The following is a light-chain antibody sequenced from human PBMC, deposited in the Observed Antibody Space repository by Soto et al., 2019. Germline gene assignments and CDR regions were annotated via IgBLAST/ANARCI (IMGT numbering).Light chain of an antibody. CDR1: SSNIGAGYD. CDR3: QSYDSSLSGYV. V-gene: IGLV1-40*01. J-gene: IGLJ1*01. Sequence: QSVLTQPPSVFGAPGQRVTISCTGSSSNIGAGYDVHWYQQLPGTAPKLLIYGNSNRPSGVPDRFSGSKSGTSASLAITGLQAEDEADYYYQSYDSSLSGYVFGTGTKLTVL. CDR2: GNS.